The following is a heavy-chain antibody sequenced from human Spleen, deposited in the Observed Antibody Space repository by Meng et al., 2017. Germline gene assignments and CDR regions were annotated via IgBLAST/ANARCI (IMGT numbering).Heavy chain of an antibody. V-gene: IGHV3-74*01. CDR2: IKSDGSST. Sequence: GESLKISCVSSGFTFSSYWMHLVRQAPGKGLVWVSRIKSDGSSTSYVDSVKGRFIISRDNAKNTLYLQMNSLRDEDTAVNYCARSGDYYSGYAFDIWGQGTMVTVSS. D-gene: IGHD2-21*02. J-gene: IGHJ3*02. CDR3: ARSGDYYSGYAFDI. CDR1: GFTFSSYW.